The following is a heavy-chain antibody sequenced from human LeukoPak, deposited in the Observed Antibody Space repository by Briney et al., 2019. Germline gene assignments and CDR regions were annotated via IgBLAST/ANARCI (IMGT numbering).Heavy chain of an antibody. J-gene: IGHJ4*02. CDR1: GGSISGYY. CDR2: IYYSGST. CDR3: ARSVQWLVPGYFDY. V-gene: IGHV4-59*01. Sequence: SETLSLTCTVSGGSISGYYWSWIRQPPGKGLEWIGYIYYSGSTNYNPSLKSRVTISVDTSKNQFSLKLSSVTAADTAVYYCARSVQWLVPGYFDYWGQGTLVTVSS. D-gene: IGHD6-19*01.